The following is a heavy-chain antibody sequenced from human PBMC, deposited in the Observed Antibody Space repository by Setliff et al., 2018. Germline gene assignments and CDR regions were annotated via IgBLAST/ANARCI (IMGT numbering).Heavy chain of an antibody. CDR3: AREGRSSTRGWYMDA. CDR1: GGSISNYY. D-gene: IGHD2-2*01. V-gene: IGHV4-59*12. CDR2: IYHTGST. J-gene: IGHJ6*03. Sequence: PSETLSLTCTVSGGSISNYYWSWIRQPTGKGLEWLVYIYHTGSTNYNPSLKGRATLSIDASKKQFSLKLTSVTAADTAGYFCAREGRSSTRGWYMDAWGKGTSVTVSS.